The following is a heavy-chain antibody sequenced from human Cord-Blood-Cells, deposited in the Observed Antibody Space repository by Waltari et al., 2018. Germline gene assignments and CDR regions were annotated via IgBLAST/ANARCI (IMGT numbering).Heavy chain of an antibody. CDR1: GFTFSNAW. Sequence: EVQLVESGGGLVKPGGSLRLSCAASGFTFSNAWMSWVRQVPGKGLEWVGRIKSKTDGATTDYAAPVKGRFTISRDDSKNTLYLQMNSLKTEDTAVYYCTTDAGVSGYDYAFDIWGQGTMVTVSS. CDR2: IKSKTDGATT. J-gene: IGHJ3*02. CDR3: TTDAGVSGYDYAFDI. V-gene: IGHV3-15*01. D-gene: IGHD5-12*01.